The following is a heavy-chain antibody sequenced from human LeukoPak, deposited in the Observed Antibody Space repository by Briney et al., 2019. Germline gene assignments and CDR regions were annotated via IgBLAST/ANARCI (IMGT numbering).Heavy chain of an antibody. J-gene: IGHJ4*02. D-gene: IGHD6-13*01. V-gene: IGHV3-7*01. Sequence: PGGSLRLSCAASEFTFSTYWMTWVRQAPGKGLEWVANINQDGSETYYVDSVKDRFTISRDNAKNSLYLQMNSLRAEDTAVYYCARDIAAPGSYWGQGTLVTVSS. CDR1: EFTFSTYW. CDR3: ARDIAAPGSY. CDR2: INQDGSET.